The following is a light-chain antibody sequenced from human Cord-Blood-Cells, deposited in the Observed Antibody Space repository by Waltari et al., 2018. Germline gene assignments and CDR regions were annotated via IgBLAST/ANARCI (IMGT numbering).Light chain of an antibody. V-gene: IGLV2-11*01. Sequence: QSALTQPPPVSGPPGQSVPISCNGPSRNVGASTHAPWYQQHPGKAPKLMMYDVSKRPSGVPDRFSGSKSGNTASLTISGLQAEDEADYYCCSYAGSYTYVFGTGTKVTVL. CDR3: CSYAGSYTYV. CDR2: DVS. CDR1: SRNVGASTH. J-gene: IGLJ1*01.